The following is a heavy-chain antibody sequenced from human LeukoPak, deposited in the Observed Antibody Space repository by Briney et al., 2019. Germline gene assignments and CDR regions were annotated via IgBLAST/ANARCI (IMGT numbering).Heavy chain of an antibody. J-gene: IGHJ2*01. CDR2: ISNDGNNK. CDR1: GFTFSNFA. D-gene: IGHD6-19*01. Sequence: GGSLRLSWVASGFTFSNFAMHWVRQAPGKGLEWVAVISNDGNNKYYADSVKGRFTISRDKSKNTLYLQVNSLRAEDTAVYYCAKDPRIAVTGSGSGYLDLWGRGSLVTVSS. CDR3: AKDPRIAVTGSGSGYLDL. V-gene: IGHV3-30-3*01.